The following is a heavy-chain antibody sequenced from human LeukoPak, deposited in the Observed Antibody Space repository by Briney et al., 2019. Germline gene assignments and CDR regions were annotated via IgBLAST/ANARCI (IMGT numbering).Heavy chain of an antibody. CDR2: IWYDGSNK. J-gene: IGHJ4*02. CDR3: ARDAGYCSGGSCYPGQFDY. V-gene: IGHV3-33*08. D-gene: IGHD2-15*01. Sequence: HTGGSLRLSCAASGFTFSSYSMNWVRQAPGKGLEWVAVIWYDGSNKYYADSVKGRFTISKDNSKNTLYLQMNSLRAEDTAVYYCARDAGYCSGGSCYPGQFDYWGQGTLVTVSS. CDR1: GFTFSSYS.